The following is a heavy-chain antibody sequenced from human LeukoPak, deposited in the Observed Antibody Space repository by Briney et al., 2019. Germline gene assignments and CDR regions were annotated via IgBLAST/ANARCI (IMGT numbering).Heavy chain of an antibody. CDR2: INPNSGST. J-gene: IGHJ4*02. Sequence: GASVKVSCKASGYTFTDYNIHWVRQAPGQGVEWMGWINPNSGSTNHAQKFQGRVTMTRDTSIGTAYMDLSSLISDDTAVYYCATHPFDFWGQGTLVTVSS. V-gene: IGHV1-2*02. CDR3: ATHPFDF. CDR1: GYTFTDYN.